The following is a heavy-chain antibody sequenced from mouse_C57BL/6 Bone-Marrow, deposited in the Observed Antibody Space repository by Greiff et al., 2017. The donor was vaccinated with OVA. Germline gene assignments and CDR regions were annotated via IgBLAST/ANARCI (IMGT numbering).Heavy chain of an antibody. D-gene: IGHD1-1*01. V-gene: IGHV1-18*01. CDR2: INPNNGGT. J-gene: IGHJ1*03. CDR1: GYTFTDYN. CDR3: AQYGSSDGRYFDV. Sequence: VQLQQSGPELVKPGASVKISCKASGYTFTDYNMDWVKQSHGKSLEWIGDINPNNGGTIYNQKFKGKATLTVDKSSSTAYMELRSLTSEDTAVYYCAQYGSSDGRYFDVWGTGTTVTVSS.